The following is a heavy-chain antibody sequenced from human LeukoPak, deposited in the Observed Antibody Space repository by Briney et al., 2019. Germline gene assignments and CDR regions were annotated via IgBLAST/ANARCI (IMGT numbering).Heavy chain of an antibody. CDR2: IYYSGST. CDR3: ARVTYDNWFDP. Sequence: PSETLSLTCTVSGGSVSSGSYYWSWIRQPQEKGLEWIGYIYYSGSTNYTPSLKSRVTISVDTFKNQSSLKLSSVTAADTAVYYCARVTYDNWFDPWGQGTLVTVSS. CDR1: GGSVSSGSYY. V-gene: IGHV4-61*01. J-gene: IGHJ5*02.